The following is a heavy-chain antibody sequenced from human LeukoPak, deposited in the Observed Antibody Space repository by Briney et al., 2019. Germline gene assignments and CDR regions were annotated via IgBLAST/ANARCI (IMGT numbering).Heavy chain of an antibody. CDR1: GGSISSGSYY. J-gene: IGHJ6*03. V-gene: IGHV4-61*02. CDR3: ARGVVVVPAAPYYYYYYMDV. CDR2: IYTSGST. Sequence: SETLSLTCTVSGGSISSGSYYWSWIRQPAGKGLEWIGRIYTSGSTNYNPSLKSRVTISVDTSKNQFSLKPSSVTAADTAVYYCARGVVVVPAAPYYYYYYMDVRGKGTTVTVSS. D-gene: IGHD2-2*01.